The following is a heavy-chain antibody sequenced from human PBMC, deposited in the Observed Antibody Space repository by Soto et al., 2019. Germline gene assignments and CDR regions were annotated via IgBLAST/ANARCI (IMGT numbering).Heavy chain of an antibody. CDR2: INPNSGGT. Sequence: ASVKVSCKASGYTFTGYYMHWVRQAPGQGLEWMGWINPNSGGTNYAQKFQGWVTMTRDTSISTAYMELSRLRSDDTAVYYCARDPGPDWMGAFDIWGQGTMVTVSS. CDR3: ARDPGPDWMGAFDI. CDR1: GYTFTGYY. D-gene: IGHD3-9*01. V-gene: IGHV1-2*04. J-gene: IGHJ3*02.